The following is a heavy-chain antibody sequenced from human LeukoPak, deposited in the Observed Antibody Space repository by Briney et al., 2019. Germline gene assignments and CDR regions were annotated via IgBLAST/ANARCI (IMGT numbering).Heavy chain of an antibody. CDR3: ARAYTAYCGGDCPDWYFDL. CDR2: ISSSSSTI. J-gene: IGHJ2*01. V-gene: IGHV3-48*01. CDR1: GFTFSSYS. Sequence: GGSLRLSCAASGFTFSSYSMNWVRQAPGKGLEWVSYISSSSSTIYYADSVKGRFTISRDNAKNSLYLQMNSLRAEDTAVYYCARAYTAYCGGDCPDWYFDLWGRGTLVTVSS. D-gene: IGHD2-21*02.